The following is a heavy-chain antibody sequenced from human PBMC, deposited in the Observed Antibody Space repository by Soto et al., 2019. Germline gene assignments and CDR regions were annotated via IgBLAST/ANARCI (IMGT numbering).Heavy chain of an antibody. CDR3: AKDVALRFLDYYYMDV. Sequence: EVQLLESGGGLVQPGGSLRLSCAASGFTFSSYAMSWVRQAPGKGLEWVSAISGSGGSTYYADSMKGRFTISRDNSKNTLYLQMNSLRAEDTAVYYCAKDVALRFLDYYYMDVWGKGTTVTVSS. CDR2: ISGSGGST. CDR1: GFTFSSYA. J-gene: IGHJ6*03. V-gene: IGHV3-23*01. D-gene: IGHD3-3*01.